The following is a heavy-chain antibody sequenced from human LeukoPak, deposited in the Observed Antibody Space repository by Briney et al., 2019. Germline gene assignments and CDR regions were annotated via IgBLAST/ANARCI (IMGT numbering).Heavy chain of an antibody. J-gene: IGHJ4*02. V-gene: IGHV3-23*01. CDR1: GFTFSSYA. D-gene: IGHD3-22*01. CDR2: ISGSGGST. CDR3: AARYCYDSSGYSN. Sequence: GGSLRLSCAASGFTFSSYAMSWVRQAPGKGLEWVSAISGSGGSTYYADSVKGRFTISRDNSKNTLYLQMNSLRAEDTAVYYCAARYCYDSSGYSNWGQGTLVTVSS.